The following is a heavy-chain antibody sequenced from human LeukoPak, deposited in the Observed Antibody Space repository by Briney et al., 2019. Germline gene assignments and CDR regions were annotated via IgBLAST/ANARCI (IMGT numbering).Heavy chain of an antibody. V-gene: IGHV1-24*01. D-gene: IGHD4-17*01. CDR3: ALYGGNYYYYGMDV. CDR1: GYTLTELS. J-gene: IGHJ6*02. Sequence: ASVKVSCKVSGYTLTELSMHWVRQAPGKGLEWMGGFDPEDGETIYAQKFQGRVTMTRNTSISTAYMELSSLRSEDTAVYYCALYGGNYYYYGMDVWGQGTTVTVSS. CDR2: FDPEDGET.